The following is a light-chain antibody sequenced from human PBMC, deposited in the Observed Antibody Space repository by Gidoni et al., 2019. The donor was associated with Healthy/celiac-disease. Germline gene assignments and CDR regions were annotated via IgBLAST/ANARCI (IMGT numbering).Light chain of an antibody. J-gene: IGKJ2*01. Sequence: IQMTQSPSSLSSSVGDRVTIPCRASQSISSYLTWYQQKPGKAPRLLIYAASSRQSGVPSRFSGSGSGTDFTLTISSLQPEDFATYYCQQSYSTPRTFGQGTKLEIK. V-gene: IGKV1-39*01. CDR3: QQSYSTPRT. CDR1: QSISSY. CDR2: AAS.